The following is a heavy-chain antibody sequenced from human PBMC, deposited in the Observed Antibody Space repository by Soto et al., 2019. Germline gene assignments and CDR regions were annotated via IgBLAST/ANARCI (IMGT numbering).Heavy chain of an antibody. CDR2: IHIDNT. Sequence: EVQLVESGGALVRPGGSLRLSCAASGFTVSSTYMSWVRQAPGKGLEWVSFIHIDNTFYADSVRGRFTISRDNSKNTVSLLMKSLRADDTAVYHCATGMDNAKIHRWGQGTLVTVSS. V-gene: IGHV3-66*01. CDR3: ATGMDNAKIHR. D-gene: IGHD1-1*01. J-gene: IGHJ1*01. CDR1: GFTVSSTY.